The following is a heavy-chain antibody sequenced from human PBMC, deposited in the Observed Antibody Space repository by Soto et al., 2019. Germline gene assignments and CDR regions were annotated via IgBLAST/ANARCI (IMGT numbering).Heavy chain of an antibody. CDR1: GYTFTGYY. CDR2: INPKSGGT. D-gene: IGHD3-16*01. V-gene: IGHV1-2*04. J-gene: IGHJ5*02. CDR3: ARDPDGGDGNWFDP. Sequence: QVQLVQSGAEVKKPGASVKVSCKASGYTFTGYYMHWVRQAPGQGLEWMGWINPKSGGTNYAQKVQGWVTMTRDTSISTAYMELSRLRSDDTAVYYCARDPDGGDGNWFDPWGQGTLVTVSS.